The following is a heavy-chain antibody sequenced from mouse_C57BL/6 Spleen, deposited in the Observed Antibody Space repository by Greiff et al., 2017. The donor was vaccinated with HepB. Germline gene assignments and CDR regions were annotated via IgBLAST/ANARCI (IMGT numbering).Heavy chain of an antibody. D-gene: IGHD1-1*01. CDR1: GYTFTSYW. V-gene: IGHV1-64*01. Sequence: QVQLQQPGAELVKPGASVKLSCKASGYTFTSYWMHWVKQRPGQGLEWIGMIHPNSGSTNYNEKFKSKATLTVDKSSSTDYMQLSSLTSEDSAVYNCARGRAGSSSYYAMDYWGQGTSVTVSS. CDR3: ARGRAGSSSYYAMDY. CDR2: IHPNSGST. J-gene: IGHJ4*01.